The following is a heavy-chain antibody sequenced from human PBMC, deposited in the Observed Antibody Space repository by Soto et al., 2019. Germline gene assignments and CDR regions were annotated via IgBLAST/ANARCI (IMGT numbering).Heavy chain of an antibody. Sequence: EVQLLESGGGLVQPGGSLRLSCAASGFTFSSYAMSWVRQAPGKGLEWVSAISGSGGSTYYADSVKGRFTISRDNSKNKLYLQMNSLRAEDTAVYYCAKGEYCTNGVCYRGYYFDYWGQGTLVTVSS. D-gene: IGHD2-8*01. J-gene: IGHJ4*02. CDR3: AKGEYCTNGVCYRGYYFDY. V-gene: IGHV3-23*01. CDR1: GFTFSSYA. CDR2: ISGSGGST.